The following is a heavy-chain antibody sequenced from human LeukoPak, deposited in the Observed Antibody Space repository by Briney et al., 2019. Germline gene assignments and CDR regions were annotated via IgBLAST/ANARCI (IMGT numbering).Heavy chain of an antibody. D-gene: IGHD1-26*01. Sequence: PSETLSLTCTVSGGSISSGDYYWSWIRQPPGKGLEWIGYIYYSGSTYYNPSLKSRVTISVDTSKNQFSLKLNSVTAADTAVYYCARDSPVGATRFFDYWCQGTLVTVSS. V-gene: IGHV4-30-4*08. CDR3: ARDSPVGATRFFDY. CDR1: GGSISSGDYY. CDR2: IYYSGST. J-gene: IGHJ4*02.